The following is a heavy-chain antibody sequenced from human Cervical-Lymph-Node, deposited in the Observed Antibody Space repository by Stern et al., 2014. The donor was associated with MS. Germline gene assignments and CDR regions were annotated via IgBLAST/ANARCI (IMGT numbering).Heavy chain of an antibody. CDR2: MNPNSGNT. V-gene: IGHV1-8*01. CDR3: ARGTTTVTTSWFDP. Sequence: QVQLVESGAEVKKPGASVKVSCKASGYTFTSYDINWVRQATGQGLEWMGWMNPNSGNTGYAQKFQGRVTMTRNTSISTAYMELSSLRSEDTAVYYCARGTTTVTTSWFDPWGQGTLVTVSS. D-gene: IGHD4-17*01. CDR1: GYTFTSYD. J-gene: IGHJ5*02.